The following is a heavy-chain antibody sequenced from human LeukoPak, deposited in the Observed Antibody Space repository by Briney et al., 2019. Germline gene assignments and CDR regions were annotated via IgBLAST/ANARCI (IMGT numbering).Heavy chain of an antibody. CDR3: ARGDSNGDYAYYYMDV. V-gene: IGHV4-59*11. D-gene: IGHD3-16*01. J-gene: IGHJ6*03. CDR2: IYYSGST. Sequence: SETLSLTCTVSGGSISSHYWSWIRQPPGKGLEWIGYIYYSGSTNYNPSLKSRVTISVDTSKNQFSLKLSSVTAADTAVYYCARGDSNGDYAYYYMDVWGKGTTVTVSS. CDR1: GGSISSHY.